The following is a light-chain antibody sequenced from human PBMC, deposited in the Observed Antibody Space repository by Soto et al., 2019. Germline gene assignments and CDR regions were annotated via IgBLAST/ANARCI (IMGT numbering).Light chain of an antibody. Sequence: QSALKQPASLSGSPGRSITISCTGTISDIGAYDYVSWFQQHPGKAPKLMISEVNNRPSGVSNRFSGSKSGNTAYLTISGLQVEDEAEYFCLSFTTTSTHVFGTGTKVTVL. V-gene: IGLV2-14*01. J-gene: IGLJ1*01. CDR3: LSFTTTSTHV. CDR1: ISDIGAYDY. CDR2: EVN.